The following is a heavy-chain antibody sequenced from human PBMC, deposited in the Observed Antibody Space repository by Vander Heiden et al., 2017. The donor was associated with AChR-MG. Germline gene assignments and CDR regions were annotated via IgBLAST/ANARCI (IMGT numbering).Heavy chain of an antibody. Sequence: QVQLVQSGAEVKKPGSSVKVSCKASGGTFSSYAISWVRQAPGQGLEWMGRIIPILGIANYAQKFQGRVTITADKSTSTAYRELSSLRSEDTAVYYCAKADIVLELNYYYYGMDVWGQGTTVTVSS. CDR1: GGTFSSYA. CDR2: IIPILGIA. J-gene: IGHJ6*02. CDR3: AKADIVLELNYYYYGMDV. V-gene: IGHV1-69*04. D-gene: IGHD2-8*02.